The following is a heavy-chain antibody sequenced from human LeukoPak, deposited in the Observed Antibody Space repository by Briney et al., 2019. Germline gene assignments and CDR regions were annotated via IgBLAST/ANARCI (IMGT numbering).Heavy chain of an antibody. Sequence: VASVKVSCKASGGTFSSYAISWVRQAPGQGLEWMGGIIPIFGTANYAQKFQGRVTITADESTSTAYMELSSLRSEDTAVYYCARDRAGATYYYYYGMDVWGQGTTVTVSS. J-gene: IGHJ6*02. CDR1: GGTFSSYA. V-gene: IGHV1-69*13. CDR2: IIPIFGTA. CDR3: ARDRAGATYYYYYGMDV. D-gene: IGHD1-26*01.